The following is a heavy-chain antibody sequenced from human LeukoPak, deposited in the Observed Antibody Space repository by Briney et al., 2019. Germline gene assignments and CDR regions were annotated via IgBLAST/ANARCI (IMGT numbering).Heavy chain of an antibody. Sequence: SETLSLTCTVSGGSISSGDYYWSWIRQPQGKGLEWIVYIYYSGSTYYNPSLKSRVTISVDTSKNQFSLTLSSVTAADTAVYYCARAGAYCSSTSCYGQNWFDPWGQGTLVTVSS. CDR2: IYYSGST. J-gene: IGHJ5*02. CDR1: GGSISSGDYY. V-gene: IGHV4-30-4*08. CDR3: ARAGAYCSSTSCYGQNWFDP. D-gene: IGHD2-2*01.